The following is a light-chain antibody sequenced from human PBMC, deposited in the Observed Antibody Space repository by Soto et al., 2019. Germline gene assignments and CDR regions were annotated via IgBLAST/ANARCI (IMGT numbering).Light chain of an antibody. V-gene: IGLV2-11*01. CDR1: SSDVGGYNY. J-gene: IGLJ2*01. CDR2: DVT. CDR3: CSYVGSSTFRVL. Sequence: QSALTQPRSVSGSPGQSVTISCTGTSSDVGGYNYVSWYQQHPGKAPKLMIYDVTKRPSGVPDRFSGSKSGNMASLTISGLQAADEADYYCCSYVGSSTFRVLFGGGTKLTVL.